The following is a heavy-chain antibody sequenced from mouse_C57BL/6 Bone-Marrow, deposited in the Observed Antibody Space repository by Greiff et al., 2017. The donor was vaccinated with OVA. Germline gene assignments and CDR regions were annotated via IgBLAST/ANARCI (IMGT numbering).Heavy chain of an antibody. V-gene: IGHV2-2*01. CDR3: ASKWVYYYGSLLDY. J-gene: IGHJ4*01. CDR1: GFSLTSYG. D-gene: IGHD1-1*01. Sequence: QVQLQQSGPGLVQPSQSLSITCTVSGFSLTSYGVHWVRQSPGKGLDWLGVIWSGGSPDYNAAFISRLSISKDKSKSQVFFKMKSLQADDTAIYYCASKWVYYYGSLLDYWGQGTSVTVSS. CDR2: IWSGGSP.